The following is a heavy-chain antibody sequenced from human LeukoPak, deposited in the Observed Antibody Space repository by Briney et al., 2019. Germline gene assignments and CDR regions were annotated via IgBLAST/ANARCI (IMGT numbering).Heavy chain of an antibody. J-gene: IGHJ4*02. Sequence: KAGGSLRLSCAASGFTFRNAWMNWVRQAPGKGLEWVGRIKSQTDGGTTDYAAPVKGRFTISRDDSKNTLYLQMNSLKTEDTGVYYCITDQSSMEWGQGTLVTVSS. CDR3: ITDQSSME. D-gene: IGHD2/OR15-2a*01. CDR2: IKSQTDGGTT. V-gene: IGHV3-15*01. CDR1: GFTFRNAW.